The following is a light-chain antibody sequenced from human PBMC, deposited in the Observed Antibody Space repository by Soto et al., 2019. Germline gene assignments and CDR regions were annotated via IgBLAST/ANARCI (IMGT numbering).Light chain of an antibody. J-gene: IGKJ2*01. V-gene: IGKV1-6*01. Sequence: AIQMTKAPPSLSASVGDRVIITCLASQDIRVDVGWLQQRPGHAPNLLIYAASTVHTGVPSTFTGSGSGTDFTLTINDLQPEDVATYFCLQDYDFPYPFGQGTKLEI. CDR3: LQDYDFPYP. CDR1: QDIRVD. CDR2: AAS.